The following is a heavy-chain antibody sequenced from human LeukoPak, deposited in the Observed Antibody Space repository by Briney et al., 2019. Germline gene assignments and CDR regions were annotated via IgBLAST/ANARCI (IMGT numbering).Heavy chain of an antibody. D-gene: IGHD4-11*01. CDR2: IQQDGNEK. CDR3: AREDHSKYEY. J-gene: IGHJ4*02. Sequence: PGGSLRLSCVASGFTFSSYWMASVRQTPGKGLEWLASIQQDGNEKYYVHSVKGRFTISKDNAKNLLYLQVNNLRAEDTAVYYCAREDHSKYEYWGQGTPVTVSS. V-gene: IGHV3-7*01. CDR1: GFTFSSYW.